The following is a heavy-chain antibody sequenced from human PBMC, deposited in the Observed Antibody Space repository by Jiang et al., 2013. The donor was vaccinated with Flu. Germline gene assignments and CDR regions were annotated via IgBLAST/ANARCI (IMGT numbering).Heavy chain of an antibody. J-gene: IGHJ4*02. V-gene: IGHV3-23*01. CDR1: GFTFSSYV. CDR3: AKRFPVPAGPPLVSGGVPFFDY. Sequence: QLLESGGGLVQPGGSLRLSCAASGFTFSSYVMSWVRQAPGKGLEWVASISAGSVGTYYADSVKGRFTISRDNSKNTLFLQMNSLRAEDTAVYYCAKRFPVPAGPPLVSGGVPFFDYWGQGTQVTVSS. D-gene: IGHD2-8*02. CDR2: ISAGSVGT.